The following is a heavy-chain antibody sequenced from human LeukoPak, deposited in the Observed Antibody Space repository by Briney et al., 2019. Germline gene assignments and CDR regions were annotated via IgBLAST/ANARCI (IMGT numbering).Heavy chain of an antibody. Sequence: ASVTVSCKASGYTFTIHSINWLRQAPGQELEWMGWITTNTGNPTYAQGFTGRFVFSLDTSVSTAYLQISSLKAEDTAVYYCARDASTIRFDYWGQGTLVTVSS. CDR3: ARDASTIRFDY. CDR1: GYTFTIHS. CDR2: ITTNTGNP. J-gene: IGHJ4*02. V-gene: IGHV7-4-1*02. D-gene: IGHD5-24*01.